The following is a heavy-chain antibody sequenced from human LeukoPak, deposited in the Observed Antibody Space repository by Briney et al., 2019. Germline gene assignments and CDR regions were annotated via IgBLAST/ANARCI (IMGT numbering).Heavy chain of an antibody. CDR1: GFTFSSYA. Sequence: PGGSLRLSCAASGFTFSSYAMTWVRQAPGTGLDWVSAICGGAISTYYADSVKGRFTISRDNSKNTLYLQMNSLRGEDTAVYYCAKDSRSSGRTYLDYWGQGTLVTVSS. J-gene: IGHJ4*02. CDR3: AKDSRSSGRTYLDY. D-gene: IGHD6-19*01. CDR2: ICGGAIST. V-gene: IGHV3-23*01.